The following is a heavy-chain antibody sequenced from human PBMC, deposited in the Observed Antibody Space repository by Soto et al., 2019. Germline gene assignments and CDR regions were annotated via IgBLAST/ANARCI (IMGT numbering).Heavy chain of an antibody. CDR2: IYYSGST. CDR1: GVSISSSTYY. V-gene: IGHV4-39*01. J-gene: IGHJ5*02. D-gene: IGHD5-12*01. Sequence: QLQLQESGPGLVQPSETLSLTCTVSGVSISSSTYYWGWIRQPPGKGLEWIGSIYYSGSTYYNPSLKSRVTLSVDTSKNQFSLKLSSVTAADTALYYCARHISDYEGYWFDPWGQGTLVTVSS. CDR3: ARHISDYEGYWFDP.